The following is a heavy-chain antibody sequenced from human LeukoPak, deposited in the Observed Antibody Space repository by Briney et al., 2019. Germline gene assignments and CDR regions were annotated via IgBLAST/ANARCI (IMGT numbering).Heavy chain of an antibody. CDR3: AKDSGTRDYYYNGMDV. D-gene: IGHD3/OR15-3a*01. V-gene: IGHV3-23*01. CDR2: VSAGGGST. Sequence: PGGSLRLSCAASGFTSYYYAMNWVRQAPGKGLEWVSAVSAGGGSTYFADSVKGRFTISRDNSKNTLYLQLNSLRAEDTAVYYCAKDSGTRDYYYNGMDVWGQGTTVTVSS. J-gene: IGHJ6*02. CDR1: GFTSYYYA.